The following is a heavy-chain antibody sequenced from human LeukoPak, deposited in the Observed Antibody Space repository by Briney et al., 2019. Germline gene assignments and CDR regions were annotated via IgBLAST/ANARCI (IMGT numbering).Heavy chain of an antibody. V-gene: IGHV4-39*01. CDR1: GASISSYY. CDR3: ARLRYDILTGCFDY. D-gene: IGHD3-9*01. CDR2: VSNSGSK. J-gene: IGHJ4*02. Sequence: PSETLSLTCAVSGASISSYYWNWIRQPPGKGLEWIGSVSNSGSKHYNPSLKSRVTIFEDMSKNQFSLKLSSVTAADTAVYYCARLRYDILTGCFDYWGQGTLVTVSS.